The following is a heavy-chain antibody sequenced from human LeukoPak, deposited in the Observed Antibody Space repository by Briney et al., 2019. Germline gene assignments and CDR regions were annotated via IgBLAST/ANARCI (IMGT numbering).Heavy chain of an antibody. J-gene: IGHJ5*02. CDR2: IYHSGST. Sequence: SETLSLTCAVSGGSISSSNWWSWVRQPPGKGLEWIGEIYHSGSTNYNPSLKSRVTISVDKPKNQFSLKLSSVTAADTAVYYCAREKGENWFDPWGQGTLVTVSS. CDR1: GGSISSSNW. CDR3: AREKGENWFDP. V-gene: IGHV4-4*02. D-gene: IGHD3-10*01.